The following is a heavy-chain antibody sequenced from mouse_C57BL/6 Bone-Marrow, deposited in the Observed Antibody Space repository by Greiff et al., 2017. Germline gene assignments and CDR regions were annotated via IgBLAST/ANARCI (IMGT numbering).Heavy chain of an antibody. V-gene: IGHV2-6*03. CDR3: ARESPTGTKVVLDD. CDR2: IWSDGST. CDR1: GFSLTSYG. D-gene: IGHD4-1*02. J-gene: IGHJ4*01. Sequence: VKLQESGPGLVAPSQSLSITCTVSGFSLTSYGVHWVRQPPGKGLEWLVVIWSDGSTTYNSALKSRLSISKDNSKSQVFLKMNSLQTDDTAMYYCARESPTGTKVVLDDWGQGTSVTVSS.